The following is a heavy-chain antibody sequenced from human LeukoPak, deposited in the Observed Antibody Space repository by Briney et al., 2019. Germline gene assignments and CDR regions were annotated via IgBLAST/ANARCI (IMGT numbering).Heavy chain of an antibody. CDR2: ISYDGSDQ. CDR1: GFSFSTYA. Sequence: GGSLRLSCAASGFSFSTYAMRWVRQAPGKGLKWVAVISYDGSDQYYADSVKGRFTVSRDNSKNTLYLQMNSLRDEDTAVYYCARGSYFDYWGQGTLVTVSS. CDR3: ARGSYFDY. J-gene: IGHJ4*02. V-gene: IGHV3-30*03.